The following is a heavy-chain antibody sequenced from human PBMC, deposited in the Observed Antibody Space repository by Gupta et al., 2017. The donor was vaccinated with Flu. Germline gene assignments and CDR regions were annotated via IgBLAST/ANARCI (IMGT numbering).Heavy chain of an antibody. CDR1: RFTFSSYW. CDR2: IKQDGSEK. D-gene: IGHD2-15*01. CDR3: ARGIRSGGYQKFDY. V-gene: IGHV3-7*01. J-gene: IGHJ4*02. Sequence: EVQLVESGGGLVPHGGSLSLSCAASRFTFSSYWISWVRQAPGKGLEWVANIKQDGSEKYYVDSVKGRFTISRDNAKNSLYLQMNRLRAEDTAAYYCARGIRSGGYQKFDYWGQGTLVTVSS.